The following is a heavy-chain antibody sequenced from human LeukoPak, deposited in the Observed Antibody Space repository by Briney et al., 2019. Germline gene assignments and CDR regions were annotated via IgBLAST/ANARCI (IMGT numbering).Heavy chain of an antibody. CDR1: GFTFSSYS. D-gene: IGHD3-10*01. Sequence: GGSLRLSCAASGFTFSSYSMNWVRLPPGKGLEWVSSISSSSSYIYYADSVKGRFTISRDNAKNSLYLRMNSLRAEDTAVYYCARGPTGVWFGELSDDYWGQGTLVTVSS. CDR2: ISSSSSYI. V-gene: IGHV3-21*01. CDR3: ARGPTGVWFGELSDDY. J-gene: IGHJ4*02.